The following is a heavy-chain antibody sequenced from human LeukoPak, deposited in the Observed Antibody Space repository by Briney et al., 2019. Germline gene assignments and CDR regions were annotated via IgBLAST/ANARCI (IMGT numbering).Heavy chain of an antibody. CDR1: GGSISSYY. CDR2: IYYSGST. CDR3: ARRYTVTTFFDY. D-gene: IGHD4-11*01. V-gene: IGHV4-59*08. J-gene: IGHJ4*02. Sequence: SETLSLTCTVSGGSISSYYWSWIRQPPGKGLEWIGYIYYSGSTNYNPSLKSRVTISVDTSKNQFSLKPSSVTAADTAVYYCARRYTVTTFFDYWGQGTLVTVSS.